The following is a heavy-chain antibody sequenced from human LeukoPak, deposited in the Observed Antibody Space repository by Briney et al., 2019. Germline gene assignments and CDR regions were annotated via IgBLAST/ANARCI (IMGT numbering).Heavy chain of an antibody. Sequence: ASVKVSCRASGYTFTSYYMHWVRQAPGQGLEWMGIINPSGGSTSYAQKFQGRVTMTRDMSTSTVYMELSSLRSEDTAVYYCARAPWGAAVLFDYWGQGTLVTVSS. CDR1: GYTFTSYY. J-gene: IGHJ4*02. D-gene: IGHD6-13*01. V-gene: IGHV1-46*01. CDR2: INPSGGST. CDR3: ARAPWGAAVLFDY.